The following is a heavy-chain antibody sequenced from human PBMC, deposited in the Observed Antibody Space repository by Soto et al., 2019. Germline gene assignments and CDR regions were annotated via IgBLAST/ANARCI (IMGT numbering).Heavy chain of an antibody. CDR2: IYHSGRI. D-gene: IGHD2-21*01. CDR3: ARRVVAYTGFDY. V-gene: IGHV4-38-2*01. CDR1: GYSISSGYF. J-gene: IGHJ4*02. Sequence: SETLSLTCDVSGYSISSGYFWAWIRQPPGKGLEWIGSIYHSGRIYYNPSLKSRLTISVDTPKNQFSLKLSSVTAADTAMYYCARRVVAYTGFDYWGQGTPVTVSS.